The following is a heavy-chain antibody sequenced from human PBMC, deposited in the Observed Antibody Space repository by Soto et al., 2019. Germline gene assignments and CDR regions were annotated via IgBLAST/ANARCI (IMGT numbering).Heavy chain of an antibody. CDR1: AYSLTTGGAG. CDR2: ISWKDEK. Sequence: GRTAGNPTQTLPPTCTFSAYSLTTGGAGVAWSRQTQGKAPEWLALISWKDEKPYNPGLKSRLTITKYTSKTQVVLTMTDLDPVDTATYFCDHRYGGKYYGWYFDSWGQGTLVTVSS. D-gene: IGHD3-10*01. J-gene: IGHJ4*02. CDR3: DHRYGGKYYGWYFDS. V-gene: IGHV2-5*01.